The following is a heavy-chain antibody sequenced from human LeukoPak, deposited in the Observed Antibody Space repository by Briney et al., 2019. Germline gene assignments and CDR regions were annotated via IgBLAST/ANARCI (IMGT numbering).Heavy chain of an antibody. CDR2: ISGSGGST. CDR1: GFTFSSYA. J-gene: IGHJ4*02. Sequence: PGGSLRLSCAASGFTFSSYAMSWVRQAPGKGLEWVSAISGSGGSTYYADSVKGRFTISRDNSKNTLYLQMNSLRAEDTAVYYCAKVGVKGITMISELDYWGQGTLVTVSS. CDR3: AKVGVKGITMISELDY. V-gene: IGHV3-23*01. D-gene: IGHD3-22*01.